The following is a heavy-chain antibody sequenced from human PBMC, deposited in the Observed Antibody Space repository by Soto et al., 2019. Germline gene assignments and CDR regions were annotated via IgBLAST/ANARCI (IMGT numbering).Heavy chain of an antibody. D-gene: IGHD2-8*01. Sequence: QVQLVESGGGVVQPGRSLRLSCAVSGLTFSRNGFNWVRQAPGRGLEWVALIWFDGSNKYSADSVKGRFTVSRDDSKDTLYLQMDSLRAEDTAIYYCARDRGSTNDQLDYWGQGTLVSVSS. J-gene: IGHJ4*02. CDR3: ARDRGSTNDQLDY. V-gene: IGHV3-33*01. CDR2: IWFDGSNK. CDR1: GLTFSRNG.